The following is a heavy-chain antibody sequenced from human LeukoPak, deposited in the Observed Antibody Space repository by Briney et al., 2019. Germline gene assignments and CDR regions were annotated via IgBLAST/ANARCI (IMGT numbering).Heavy chain of an antibody. CDR3: ARVYHNCGGDCYPYFDY. D-gene: IGHD2-21*01. CDR1: GYTFTGYY. Sequence: APVKVSCKASGYTFTGYYMHWVRQAPGQGLEWMGWINPNSGGTNYAQKFQGRVTMTRDTSISTAYMELSRLRSDDTAVYYCARVYHNCGGDCYPYFDYWGQGTLVTVSS. CDR2: INPNSGGT. V-gene: IGHV1-2*02. J-gene: IGHJ4*02.